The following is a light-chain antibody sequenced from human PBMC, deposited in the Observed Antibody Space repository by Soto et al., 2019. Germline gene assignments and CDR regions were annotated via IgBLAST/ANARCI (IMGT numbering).Light chain of an antibody. Sequence: DLPLTQSPSILSASVGERVTITCRASQGIHTFLAWYQKKPEKAPKLLIYSASTLQSGVPSRFSGSGSGSEFTLTISSLQPEDFGTYYCQQLHAYPLTFGGGTTVDI. CDR3: QQLHAYPLT. J-gene: IGKJ4*01. CDR2: SAS. CDR1: QGIHTF. V-gene: IGKV1-9*01.